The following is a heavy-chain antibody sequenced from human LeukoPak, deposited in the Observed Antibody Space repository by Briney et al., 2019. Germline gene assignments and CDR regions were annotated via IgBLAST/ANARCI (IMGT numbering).Heavy chain of an antibody. Sequence: ASVKVSCKASGYTFTSYGISWVRQAPGQGLEWMGWINPNSGGTNYAQKFQGRVTMTRDTSISTAYMELSRLRSEDTAVYYCARDRVRDDSSRTYDAFDIWGQGTMVAVSS. V-gene: IGHV1-2*02. CDR3: ARDRVRDDSSRTYDAFDI. CDR1: GYTFTSYG. CDR2: INPNSGGT. J-gene: IGHJ3*02. D-gene: IGHD4-11*01.